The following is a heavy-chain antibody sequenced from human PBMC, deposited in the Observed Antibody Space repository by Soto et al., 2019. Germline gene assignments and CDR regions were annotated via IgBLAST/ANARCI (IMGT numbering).Heavy chain of an antibody. CDR2: MYHGGTT. Sequence: PSETLSLTCSVSGGSISSGSYYWGWIRQTPGRGLEWIASMYHGGTTYSNPSLKSRVTISVDTSKNQFSLRLTSVTAADTAVYYCARRGVRAAATNWFDPWGRGTLVTVSSGESSNWFDPWGQGTLVTVSS. D-gene: IGHD6-13*01. V-gene: IGHV4-39*01. CDR3: ARRGVRAAATNWFDPWGRGTLVTVSSGESSNWFDP. J-gene: IGHJ5*02. CDR1: GGSISSGSYY.